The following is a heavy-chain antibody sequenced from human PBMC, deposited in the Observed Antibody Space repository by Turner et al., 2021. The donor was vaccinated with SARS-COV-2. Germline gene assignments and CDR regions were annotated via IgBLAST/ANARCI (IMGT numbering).Heavy chain of an antibody. CDR1: GFTFDDYA. CDR3: ARPKFPYYYYGMDV. J-gene: IGHJ6*02. V-gene: IGHV3-9*01. Sequence: EVQLVESGGGLVQPGRSLRLSCAASGFTFDDYAMHWVRQAPGKGLEWVSGINWNSGTIGYADSVKGRFTISRDNAKNSLYLQMNSLRAEDTAVYYCARPKFPYYYYGMDVWGQGTTVTVSS. CDR2: INWNSGTI. D-gene: IGHD2-21*01.